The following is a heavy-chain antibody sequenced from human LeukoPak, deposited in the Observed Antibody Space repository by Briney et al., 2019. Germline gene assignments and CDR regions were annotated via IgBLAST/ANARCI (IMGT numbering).Heavy chain of an antibody. CDR2: ISYDGSNK. J-gene: IGHJ4*02. Sequence: GGSLRLSCAASGFTFSSYAMHWVRQAPGKGPEWVAVISYDGSNKYYADSVKGRFTISRDNSKNTLYLQMNSLRAEDTAVYYCARGDRWEIDYWGQGTLVTVSS. D-gene: IGHD1-26*01. V-gene: IGHV3-30*04. CDR1: GFTFSSYA. CDR3: ARGDRWEIDY.